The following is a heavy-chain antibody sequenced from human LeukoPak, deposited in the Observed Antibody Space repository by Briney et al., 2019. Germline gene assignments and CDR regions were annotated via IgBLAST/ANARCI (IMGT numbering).Heavy chain of an antibody. CDR1: GGSISSTSYY. CDR3: ARAPYYYGSGSYRWFDP. J-gene: IGHJ5*02. V-gene: IGHV4-39*01. Sequence: PSETLSLTCTVSGGSISSTSYYWGWIRQPPGKGLEWIGSIYYSGGTYYNPSLKSRVTISVDTSKNQFSLNLSSVTAADTAVYYCARAPYYYGSGSYRWFDPWGQGTLVTVSS. D-gene: IGHD3-10*01. CDR2: IYYSGGT.